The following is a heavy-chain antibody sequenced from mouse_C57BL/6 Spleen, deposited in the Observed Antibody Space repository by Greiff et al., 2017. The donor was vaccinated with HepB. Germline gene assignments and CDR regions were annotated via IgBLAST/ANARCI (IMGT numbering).Heavy chain of an antibody. CDR2: IYPGSGNT. V-gene: IGHV1-76*01. D-gene: IGHD2-4*01. CDR1: GYTFTDYY. Sequence: QVQLQQSGAELVRPGASVKLSCKASGYTFTDYYINWVKQRPGQGLEWIARIYPGSGNTYYNEKFKGKATLTAEKSSSTAYMQLSSLTSEDSAVYFCARSGYDYDGGFAYWGQGTLVTVSA. CDR3: ARSGYDYDGGFAY. J-gene: IGHJ3*01.